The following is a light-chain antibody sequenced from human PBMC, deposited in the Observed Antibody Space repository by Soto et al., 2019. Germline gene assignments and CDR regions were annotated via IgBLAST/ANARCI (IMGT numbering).Light chain of an antibody. V-gene: IGLV6-57*04. CDR3: QSYDSSFVV. CDR1: SGSIANNY. CDR2: ESK. Sequence: LTQPHSVSESPGKTVTISCTRSSGSIANNYVQWYQQRPGSAPTAVIYESKQRPSGVPDRFSGSTDGSSNSASLTISGLQTEDEADYYCQSYDSSFVVFGGGTKLTVL. J-gene: IGLJ2*01.